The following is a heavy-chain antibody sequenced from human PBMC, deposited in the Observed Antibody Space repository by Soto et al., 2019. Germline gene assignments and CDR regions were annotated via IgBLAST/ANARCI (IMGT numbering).Heavy chain of an antibody. CDR2: IGRRSDI. CDR3: AREETPWPRAYGLDV. CDR1: GFSFSTYS. D-gene: IGHD2-15*01. Sequence: EVQLVESGGGLVKPGGSLRLSCEASGFSFSTYSMHWVRQAPGKGLEWVSSIGRRSDIYYADSVKGRFTISRDNAKNSVSLQMNSLRDEDTAVYYCAREETPWPRAYGLDVWGQGTTVTVS. V-gene: IGHV3-21*01. J-gene: IGHJ6*02.